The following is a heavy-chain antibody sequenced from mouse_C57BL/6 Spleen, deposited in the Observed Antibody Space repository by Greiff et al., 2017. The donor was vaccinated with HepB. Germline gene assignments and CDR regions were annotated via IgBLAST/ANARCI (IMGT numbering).Heavy chain of an antibody. Sequence: EVKLMESGPGLVKPSQSLSLTCSVTGYSITSGYYWNWIRQFPGNKLEWMGYISYDGSNNYNPSLKNRISITRDTSKNQFCLKLNSVTTEDTATYYCARDDYGSSDAWFAYWGQGTLVTVSA. CDR2: ISYDGSN. D-gene: IGHD1-1*01. CDR3: ARDDYGSSDAWFAY. J-gene: IGHJ3*01. CDR1: GYSITSGYY. V-gene: IGHV3-6*01.